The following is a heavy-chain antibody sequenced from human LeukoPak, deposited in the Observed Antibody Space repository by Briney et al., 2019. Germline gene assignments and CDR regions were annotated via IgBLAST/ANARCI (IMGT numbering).Heavy chain of an antibody. CDR2: TSSSSSYI. J-gene: IGHJ3*02. Sequence: GGSLRLSCAASGFTFSSYSMNWVRQAPGKGLEWVSSTSSSSSYIYYADSVKGRFTISRDNAKNSLYLQMNSLRAEDTAVYYCARPMKASYDAFDIWGQGTMVTVSS. CDR3: ARPMKASYDAFDI. V-gene: IGHV3-21*01. CDR1: GFTFSSYS. D-gene: IGHD3-22*01.